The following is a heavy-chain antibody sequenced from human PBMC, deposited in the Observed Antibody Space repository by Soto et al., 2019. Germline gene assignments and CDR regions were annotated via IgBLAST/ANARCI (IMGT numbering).Heavy chain of an antibody. CDR1: GFNVGAFA. V-gene: IGHV3-23*01. D-gene: IGHD1-20*01. CDR3: TRETVAGITGLDY. Sequence: EVQLLESGGDLVQPGGSLRLSCAASGFNVGAFAVNWVRQAPGKGLEWVSGISVSDAFIYYADSVRGRFSISRDASENILYLQMNSLRVGDTDLYFCTRETVAGITGLDYWGPGTLVTVSS. CDR2: ISVSDAFI. J-gene: IGHJ4*02.